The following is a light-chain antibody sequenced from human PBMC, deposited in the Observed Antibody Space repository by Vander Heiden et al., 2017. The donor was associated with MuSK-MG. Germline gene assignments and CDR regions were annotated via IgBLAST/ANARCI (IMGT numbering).Light chain of an antibody. Sequence: EIVLTQSPGTLSLSPGERATLSCRASQSVSSNSLAWYQQKPGQAPRLLIYAASSSATGLPDRFSRSASGTDFTRTSRRLEPEDFAVYYCQQCSNSLGPTFGSAAKVEIQ. J-gene: IGKJ4*01. CDR3: QQCSNSLGPT. CDR2: AAS. CDR1: QSVSSNS. V-gene: IGKV3-20*01.